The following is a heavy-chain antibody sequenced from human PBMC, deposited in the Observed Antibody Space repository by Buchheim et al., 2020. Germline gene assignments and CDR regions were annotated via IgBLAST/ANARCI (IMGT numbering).Heavy chain of an antibody. Sequence: EEQLLESGGDLVQPGGSLRLPCVVSGFIFSDYGMSWVHQAPGRGLEWVSTISGVGDKTYYADSVKGRFTISRDNSNNTLYLQMNSLRAEDTAVYYCAKPLSQYSFDLFDFWGQGTL. D-gene: IGHD2-21*01. V-gene: IGHV3-23*01. CDR3: AKPLSQYSFDLFDF. CDR2: ISGVGDKT. CDR1: GFIFSDYG. J-gene: IGHJ4*02.